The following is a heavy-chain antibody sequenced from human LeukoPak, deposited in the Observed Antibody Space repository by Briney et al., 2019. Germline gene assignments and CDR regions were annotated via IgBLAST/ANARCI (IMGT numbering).Heavy chain of an antibody. J-gene: IGHJ4*02. V-gene: IGHV1-2*06. CDR3: ARAAIFSGYDLDY. CDR1: GYTFTGYY. Sequence: APVKVSCKASGYTFTGYYMHWVRQAPGQGLEWMGRINPNSGGTNYAQKFQGRVTMTRDTSISTAYMELSRLRSDDTAVYYCARAAIFSGYDLDYWGQGTLVTVSS. D-gene: IGHD5-12*01. CDR2: INPNSGGT.